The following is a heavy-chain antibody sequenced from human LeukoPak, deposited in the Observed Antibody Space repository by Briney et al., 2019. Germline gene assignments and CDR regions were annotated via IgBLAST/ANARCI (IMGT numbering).Heavy chain of an antibody. CDR3: AREGRGYCSGGSCYTKVVDWFDP. CDR2: IIPIFGTA. CDR1: GGTFSSYA. D-gene: IGHD2-15*01. Sequence: SVKVSCKASGGTFSSYAISWVRQAPGQGLEWMGGIIPIFGTANYAQKFQGRVTITADKSTSTAYMELSSLRSEDTAVYYCAREGRGYCSGGSCYTKVVDWFDPWGQGTLVTVSS. V-gene: IGHV1-69*06. J-gene: IGHJ5*02.